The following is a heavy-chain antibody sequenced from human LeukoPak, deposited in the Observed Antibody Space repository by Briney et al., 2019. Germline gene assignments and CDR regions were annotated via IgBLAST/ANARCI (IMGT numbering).Heavy chain of an antibody. V-gene: IGHV1-2*02. Sequence: ASVNVSFTSSANTFTGYYVHWVRLPPAQGLEWMGWINPDSGATDYGDKFQGRLTMTRDTSISTDYMELSRLRSDDTAVYYCASDYGANWFDPWGQGTVVTVSS. CDR3: ASDYGANWFDP. CDR2: INPDSGAT. D-gene: IGHD4-17*01. CDR1: ANTFTGYY. J-gene: IGHJ5*02.